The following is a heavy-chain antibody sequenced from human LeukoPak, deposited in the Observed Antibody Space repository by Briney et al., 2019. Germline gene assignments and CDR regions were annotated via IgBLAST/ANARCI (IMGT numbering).Heavy chain of an antibody. CDR3: AKDGTTTITFDY. J-gene: IGHJ4*02. CDR2: ISGSGGST. V-gene: IGHV3-23*01. Sequence: PGGSLRLSCAASGFTFSSYAMSCVREAPGEGLEYGSVISGSGGSTHYRDSVKGRFTISRDNSKNTLYLQMNSLRVEDTAVYYCAKDGTTTITFDYWGQGTLVTVSS. CDR1: GFTFSSYA. D-gene: IGHD1-1*01.